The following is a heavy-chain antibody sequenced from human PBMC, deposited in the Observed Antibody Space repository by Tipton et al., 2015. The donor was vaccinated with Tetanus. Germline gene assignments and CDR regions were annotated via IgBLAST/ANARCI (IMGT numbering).Heavy chain of an antibody. CDR2: IYFEGST. Sequence: TLSLTCTVSGGSISDKKYYWGWIRQPPGKGLEWIASIYFEGSTYYSPSLESRVTIAVDTSQNVSSLRLTSVNDADTAVYYCARRLYGYWFDPWGQGTLVTVSS. CDR3: ARRLYGYWFDP. D-gene: IGHD3-10*01. J-gene: IGHJ5*02. V-gene: IGHV4-39*02. CDR1: GGSISDKKYY.